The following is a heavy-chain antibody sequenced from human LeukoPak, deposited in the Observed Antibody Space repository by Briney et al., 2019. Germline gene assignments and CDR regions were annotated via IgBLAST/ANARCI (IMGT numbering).Heavy chain of an antibody. CDR2: IIPIFGTA. CDR3: ARDVGYCSSTSCYLSYYYMDV. J-gene: IGHJ6*03. V-gene: IGHV1-69*13. Sequence: SVKVSCKASGGTFSSYAISWVRQAPGQGLEWMGGIIPIFGTANYAQKFQGRVTITADESTSTAYMELSSLRSEDTAVYYCARDVGYCSSTSCYLSYYYMDVWGKGTTVTVSS. D-gene: IGHD2-2*01. CDR1: GGTFSSYA.